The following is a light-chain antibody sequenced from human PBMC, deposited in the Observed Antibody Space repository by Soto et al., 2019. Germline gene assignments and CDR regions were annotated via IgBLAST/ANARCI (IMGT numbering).Light chain of an antibody. CDR3: QQSSKWPRT. V-gene: IGKV3-15*01. CDR1: QSVSTN. CDR2: GAS. Sequence: EIVMTQSPATLSVSPGERATLSCRASQSVSTNLAWYQQRPGQAPRLLIYGASTRATSIPARFSGSGSGTDFTLTISSLQSEDFAVYYCQQSSKWPRTFGQGTKVDIK. J-gene: IGKJ1*01.